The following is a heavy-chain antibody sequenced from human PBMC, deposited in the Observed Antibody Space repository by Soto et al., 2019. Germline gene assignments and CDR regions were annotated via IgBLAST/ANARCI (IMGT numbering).Heavy chain of an antibody. CDR2: IYYSGST. D-gene: IGHD3-10*01. V-gene: IGHV4-39*01. Sequence: PSETLSLTCTVSGGSISSSSYYWGWIRQPPGKGLEWIGSIYYSGSTYYNPSLKSRVTISVDTSKNQFSLKLSSVTAADTAVYYCTRGQPSYYYGSGSYNDYWGQGTLVTVSS. CDR3: TRGQPSYYYGSGSYNDY. CDR1: GGSISSSSYY. J-gene: IGHJ4*02.